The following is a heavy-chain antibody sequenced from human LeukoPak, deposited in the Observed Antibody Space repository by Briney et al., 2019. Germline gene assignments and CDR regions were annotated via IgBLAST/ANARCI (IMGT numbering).Heavy chain of an antibody. CDR2: INPNSGGT. D-gene: IGHD2/OR15-2a*01. CDR3: ARTLPYTYLSFDY. V-gene: IGHV1-2*06. CDR1: GYTFTGYY. Sequence: ASVKVSCKASGYTFTGYYMHWVRQAPGQELEWMGRINPNSGGTNYAQKFQGRVTMTRDTSISTAYMELSRLRSDDTAVYYCARTLPYTYLSFDYWGQGTLVTVSS. J-gene: IGHJ4*02.